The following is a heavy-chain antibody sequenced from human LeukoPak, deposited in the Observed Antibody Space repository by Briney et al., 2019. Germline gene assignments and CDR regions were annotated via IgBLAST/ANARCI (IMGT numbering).Heavy chain of an antibody. D-gene: IGHD5-12*01. CDR2: IWYDGSNK. CDR1: GFTFSSYG. V-gene: IGHV3-33*08. J-gene: IGHJ6*02. CDR3: ARDHKVATVYYYYGMDV. Sequence: GGSLRLSCAASGFTFSSYGMHWVRQAPGKGLEWVAVIWYDGSNKYYADSVKGRFTISRDNSKNTLYLQMNSLRAEDTAVYYCARDHKVATVYYYYGMDVWGQGTTVTVSS.